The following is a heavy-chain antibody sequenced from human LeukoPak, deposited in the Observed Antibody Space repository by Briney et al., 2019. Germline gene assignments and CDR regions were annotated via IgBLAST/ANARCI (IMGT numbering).Heavy chain of an antibody. CDR3: AIPDGSSWYGGAFDI. CDR1: GGSFSGYY. J-gene: IGHJ3*02. V-gene: IGHV4-34*01. D-gene: IGHD6-13*01. Sequence: PSETLSLTCAVYGGSFSGYYWSWIRQPPGKGLEWIGEINHSGSTNYNPSLKSRVTISVDTSKNQFSLKLSSVTAADTAVYYCAIPDGSSWYGGAFDIWGQGTMVTVSS. CDR2: INHSGST.